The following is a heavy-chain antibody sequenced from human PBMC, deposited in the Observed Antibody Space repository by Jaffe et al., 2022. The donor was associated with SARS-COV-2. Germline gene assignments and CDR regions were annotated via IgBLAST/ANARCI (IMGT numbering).Heavy chain of an antibody. Sequence: EVQLVESGGGLVQPGGSLRLSCTASGFTFSNYAMSWVRQAPGKGLEWVSGIRGSGAGTYYADSVKGRFTISRGNSKNTLYLQMNSLRAEDTAVYYCAKAGSGWYQWYVDLWGRGTLVTVSS. CDR2: IRGSGAGT. CDR3: AKAGSGWYQWYVDL. J-gene: IGHJ2*01. CDR1: GFTFSNYA. D-gene: IGHD6-19*01. V-gene: IGHV3-23*04.